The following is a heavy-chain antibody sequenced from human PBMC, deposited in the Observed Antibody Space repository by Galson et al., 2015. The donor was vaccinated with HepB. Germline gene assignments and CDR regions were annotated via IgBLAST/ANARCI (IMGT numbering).Heavy chain of an antibody. Sequence: SLRLSCAASGFSFSTYAMHWVHQAPGKGLEYVSSISQIGDYTYYGNSVRGRFTISRVNSENTLYLHMGSLTAEDTAVYYCTRWDCGSDRNRCYEGVWGKGTTVTVSS. CDR3: TRWDCGSDRNRCYEGV. CDR2: ISQIGDYT. V-gene: IGHV3-64*01. CDR1: GFSFSTYA. D-gene: IGHD2-21*02. J-gene: IGHJ6*04.